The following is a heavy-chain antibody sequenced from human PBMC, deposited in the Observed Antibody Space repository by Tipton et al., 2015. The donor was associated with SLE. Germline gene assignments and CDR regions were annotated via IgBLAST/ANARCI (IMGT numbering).Heavy chain of an antibody. CDR3: ARGMVTWRGAILGVDV. V-gene: IGHV4-61*02. CDR2: IYTSGST. J-gene: IGHJ6*02. D-gene: IGHD2-21*02. CDR1: GGSISSGSYY. Sequence: TLSLTCTVSGGSISSGSYYWSWIRQPAGKGLEWIGRIYTSGSTNYNPSLKSRVTISVDPAKNQFSLKLTSVTAADTAVYYCARGMVTWRGAILGVDVWGQGTTVNVSS.